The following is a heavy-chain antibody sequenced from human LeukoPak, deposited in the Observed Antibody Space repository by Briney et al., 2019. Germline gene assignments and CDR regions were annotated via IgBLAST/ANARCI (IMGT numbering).Heavy chain of an antibody. J-gene: IGHJ4*02. Sequence: GGSLRLSCVGSGFTFSSYEMNWVRQAPGKGLEWVSYISSSGDFINYADSVKGRFTISRDNAKNSLYLQMISLRAEDTAVYSCARARNSGWNIDYWGRGTLVTVSS. CDR3: ARARNSGWNIDY. CDR2: ISSSGDFI. V-gene: IGHV3-48*03. D-gene: IGHD6-19*01. CDR1: GFTFSSYE.